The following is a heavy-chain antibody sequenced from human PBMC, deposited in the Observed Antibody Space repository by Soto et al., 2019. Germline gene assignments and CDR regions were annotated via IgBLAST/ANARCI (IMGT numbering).Heavy chain of an antibody. CDR2: ISYDGSNK. CDR3: AKEVEMATRVYYYGMDV. Sequence: GGSLRLSCAASGFTFSSYGMHWVRQAPGKGLEWVAVISYDGSNKYYADSVKGRFTISRDNSKNTLYLQMNSLRAEDTAVYYCAKEVEMATRVYYYGMDVWGQGTTVTVSS. J-gene: IGHJ6*02. D-gene: IGHD5-12*01. CDR1: GFTFSSYG. V-gene: IGHV3-30*18.